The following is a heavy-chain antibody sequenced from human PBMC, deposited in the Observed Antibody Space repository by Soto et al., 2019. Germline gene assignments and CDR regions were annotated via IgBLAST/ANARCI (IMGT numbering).Heavy chain of an antibody. J-gene: IGHJ5*02. CDR3: ARDPGYNILSCCYSGSWFDP. D-gene: IGHD3-9*01. CDR1: GGSFSGYS. Sequence: SLTCAVYGGSFSGYSWSWIRQPPGKGLEWIREINHSGSTNYNPSLKSRVTISVDTSKNQFSLKLSSVTAADTAVYYCARDPGYNILSCCYSGSWFDPWGQGTLVTVSS. V-gene: IGHV4-34*01. CDR2: INHSGST.